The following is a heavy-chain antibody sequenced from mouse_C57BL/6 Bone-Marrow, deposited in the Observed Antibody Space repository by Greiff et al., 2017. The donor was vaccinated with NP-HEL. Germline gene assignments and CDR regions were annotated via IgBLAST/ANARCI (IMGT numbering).Heavy chain of an antibody. CDR2: IDPETGGT. J-gene: IGHJ3*01. CDR3: TRGLEHPVAY. V-gene: IGHV1-15*01. CDR1: GYTFTDYE. Sequence: VQLQESGAELVRPGASVTLSCKASGYTFTDYEMHWVKQTPVHGLEWIGAIDPETGGTAYIQKFKGKAILTADKSSSTAYMEVRSLASEDAAVYYGTRGLEHPVAYWGQGTLVTVSA. D-gene: IGHD2-2*01.